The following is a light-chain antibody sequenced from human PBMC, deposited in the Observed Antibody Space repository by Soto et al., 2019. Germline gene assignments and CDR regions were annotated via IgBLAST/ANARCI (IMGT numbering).Light chain of an antibody. J-gene: IGKJ1*01. CDR2: DAS. Sequence: DIQMTQSPSTLSASGGDRVTITCRASQSIRSWLAWYQHNPGNAPKLLISDASTLARGVPSRFSGSGSGTKFPLTISTLQPDYFAPHYCQQYNPYRTLVQGTNVDIK. CDR3: QQYNPYRT. CDR1: QSIRSW. V-gene: IGKV1-5*01.